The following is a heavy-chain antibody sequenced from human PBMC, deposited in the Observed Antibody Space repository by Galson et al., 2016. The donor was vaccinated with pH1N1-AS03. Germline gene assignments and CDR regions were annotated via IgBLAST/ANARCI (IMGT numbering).Heavy chain of an antibody. CDR1: GDSISSSRFY. V-gene: IGHV4-39*01. J-gene: IGHJ3*02. Sequence: ETLSLTCKVSGDSISSSRFYWGWLRQPPGKGLEWIGSIYYSGTTYYTSSLKSRVTISVDTSKNEFSLRLTSVTAADTAVYYCARPLAVTDAFDIWGQGTMVTIS. D-gene: IGHD2-21*02. CDR3: ARPLAVTDAFDI. CDR2: IYYSGTT.